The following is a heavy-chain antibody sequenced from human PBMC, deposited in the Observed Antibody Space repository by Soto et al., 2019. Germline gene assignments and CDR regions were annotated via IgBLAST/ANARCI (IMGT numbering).Heavy chain of an antibody. CDR1: GGSISSYY. CDR2: IYYSGST. D-gene: IGHD4-4*01. V-gene: IGHV4-59*01. Sequence: KTSETLSLTCTVSGGSISSYYWSWIRQPPGKGLEWIGYIYYSGSTNYNPSLKSRVTISVDTSKNQFSLKLSSVTAADTAVYYCARRSPGTVSYYYYGMDVWGQGTTVTVSS. CDR3: ARRSPGTVSYYYYGMDV. J-gene: IGHJ6*02.